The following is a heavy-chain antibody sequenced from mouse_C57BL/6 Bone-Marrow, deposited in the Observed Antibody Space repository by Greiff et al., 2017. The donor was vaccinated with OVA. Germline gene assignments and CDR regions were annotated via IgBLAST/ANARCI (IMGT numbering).Heavy chain of an antibody. Sequence: QVQLQQPGTELVKPGASVKLSCTASGYTFTSYWMHWVQQRPGQGLEWIGNINPSNGGTYYNEKFKSKATLTVDKSSSTAYMQLSSLTSEDSAVYYCARGGYYGYFDVWGKGTTVTVSS. V-gene: IGHV1-53*01. CDR3: ARGGYYGYFDV. CDR1: GYTFTSYW. CDR2: INPSNGGT. D-gene: IGHD1-1*02. J-gene: IGHJ1*03.